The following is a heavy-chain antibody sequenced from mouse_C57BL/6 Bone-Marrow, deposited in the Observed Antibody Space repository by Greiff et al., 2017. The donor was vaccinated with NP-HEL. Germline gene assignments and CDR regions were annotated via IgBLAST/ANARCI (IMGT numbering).Heavy chain of an antibody. Sequence: QVQLQQPGAELVMPGASVKLSCKASGYTFTSYWMHWVKQRPGQGLEWIGEIDPSDSYTNYNQKFKGKSTLTVDKSSSTAYMQLSSLTSEDSAVYYCARGKNYGNYGEDAMDYWGQGTSVTVSS. CDR2: IDPSDSYT. V-gene: IGHV1-69*01. CDR1: GYTFTSYW. CDR3: ARGKNYGNYGEDAMDY. J-gene: IGHJ4*01. D-gene: IGHD2-1*01.